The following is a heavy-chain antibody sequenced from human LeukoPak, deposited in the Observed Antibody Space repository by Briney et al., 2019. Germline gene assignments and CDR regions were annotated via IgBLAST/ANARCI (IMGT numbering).Heavy chain of an antibody. D-gene: IGHD3-22*01. CDR3: ARVGDYYVSSGYYLDY. J-gene: IGHJ4*02. CDR2: ISAYNGNT. V-gene: IGHV1-18*01. CDR1: GYTFTSYG. Sequence: ASVKVSCKASGYTFTSYGISWVRQAPGQGLEWMGWISAYNGNTNYAQKLQGRVTMTTDTSTSTAYMELRSLRSDDTAVYYCARVGDYYVSSGYYLDYWGQGTLVTVSS.